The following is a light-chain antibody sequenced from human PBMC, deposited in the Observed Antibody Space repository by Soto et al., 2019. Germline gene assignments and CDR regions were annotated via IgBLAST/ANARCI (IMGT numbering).Light chain of an antibody. CDR2: GAS. V-gene: IGKV3-20*01. J-gene: IGKJ4*01. Sequence: EIGLTQSPGTLSLSPGERATLSCRASQSVSSSYLAWYQQKPGQAPRLLIYGASSRATGIPDRFSGSGSGTDFTLTISRLEPEDFAVYYCQQYGSSLLTFGGETKVEIK. CDR3: QQYGSSLLT. CDR1: QSVSSSY.